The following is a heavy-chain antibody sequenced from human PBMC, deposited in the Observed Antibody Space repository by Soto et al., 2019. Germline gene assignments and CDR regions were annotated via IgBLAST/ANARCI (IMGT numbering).Heavy chain of an antibody. CDR1: EGDIISDD. Sequence: PLEALSLTYSVSEGDIISDDWRWVRQRPGKGLEWIGYIYYSGSTNYNPSLKSRVTISVDTSKNQFSLKLSSVTAADTAVYYCARVYRFLEWPWFDYWGQGTLVTVSS. D-gene: IGHD3-3*01. CDR2: IYYSGST. V-gene: IGHV4-59*01. CDR3: ARVYRFLEWPWFDY. J-gene: IGHJ4*02.